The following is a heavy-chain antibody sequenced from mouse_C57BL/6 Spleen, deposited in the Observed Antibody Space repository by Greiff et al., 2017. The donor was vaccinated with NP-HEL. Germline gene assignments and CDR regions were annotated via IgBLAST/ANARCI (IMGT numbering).Heavy chain of an antibody. CDR3: ARKGDSSGYGWFAY. CDR2: IHPNSGST. D-gene: IGHD3-2*02. J-gene: IGHJ3*01. Sequence: QVQLQQPGAELVKPGASLNLSCKASGYTFTSYWMHWVKQRPGQGLEWIGMIHPNSGSTKHNEKFKSKATLTVDKSSSTAYMQLSSLTSEDSAVYYCARKGDSSGYGWFAYWGQGTLVTVSA. V-gene: IGHV1-64*01. CDR1: GYTFTSYW.